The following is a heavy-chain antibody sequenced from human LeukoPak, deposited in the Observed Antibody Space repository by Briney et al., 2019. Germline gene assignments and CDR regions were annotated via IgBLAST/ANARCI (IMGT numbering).Heavy chain of an antibody. CDR3: AATLGGYCSGGSCYSSDY. V-gene: IGHV1-18*04. CDR2: ISAYNGNT. J-gene: IGHJ4*02. D-gene: IGHD2-15*01. Sequence: ASLKLSCKASGYTITSYGISWVRQPPGQGLEWMGWISAYNGNTNYAQKLQGRVTMTTDSSTRTAYMELRSLRSDDTAVYYCAATLGGYCSGGSCYSSDYWGQGTLVTVSS. CDR1: GYTITSYG.